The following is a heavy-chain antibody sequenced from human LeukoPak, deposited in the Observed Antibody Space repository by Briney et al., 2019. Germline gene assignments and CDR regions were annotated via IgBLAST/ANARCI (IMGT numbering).Heavy chain of an antibody. Sequence: SVTVSCTASGGTFSSYAISWVRQAPGQGLEWMGGIIPIFGTANYAQKFQGRVTITADESTSTAYMELSSLRSEDTAVYYCARDQNYYDSSGYYYGFPLDYWGQGTLVTVSS. V-gene: IGHV1-69*13. CDR2: IIPIFGTA. D-gene: IGHD3-22*01. CDR3: ARDQNYYDSSGYYYGFPLDY. J-gene: IGHJ4*02. CDR1: GGTFSSYA.